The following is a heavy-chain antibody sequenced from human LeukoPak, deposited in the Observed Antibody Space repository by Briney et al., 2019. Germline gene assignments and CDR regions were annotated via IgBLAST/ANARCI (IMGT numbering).Heavy chain of an antibody. CDR1: GGSISSYY. V-gene: IGHV4-34*01. D-gene: IGHD3-22*01. J-gene: IGHJ4*02. CDR2: INHSGST. CDR3: ARSGKPYYYDSSGYYYFDY. Sequence: SETLSLTCAVSGGSISSYYWSWIRQPPGKGLEWIGEINHSGSTNYNPSLKGRVTISVDTSKNQFSLKLSSVTAADTAVYYCARSGKPYYYDSSGYYYFDYWGQGTLVTVSS.